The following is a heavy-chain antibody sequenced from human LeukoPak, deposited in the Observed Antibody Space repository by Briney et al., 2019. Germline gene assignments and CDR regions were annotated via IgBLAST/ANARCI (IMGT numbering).Heavy chain of an antibody. CDR3: ARAFYGDNPWGAFDI. CDR2: IYSGGST. V-gene: IGHV3-53*01. J-gene: IGHJ3*02. Sequence: GGSLRLSCAASGFTVSSNYMTWVRQAPGKGLEWVSVIYSGGSTYYADSVKGRFTISRDNSKNTLYLQMNSLRAEDTAVYYCARAFYGDNPWGAFDIWGQGTMVTVSS. CDR1: GFTVSSNY. D-gene: IGHD4-23*01.